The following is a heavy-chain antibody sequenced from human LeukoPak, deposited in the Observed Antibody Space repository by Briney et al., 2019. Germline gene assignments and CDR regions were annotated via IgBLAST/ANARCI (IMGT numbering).Heavy chain of an antibody. CDR1: GYSISSGYH. D-gene: IGHD2-21*02. V-gene: IGHV4-38-2*02. CDR2: IYHSGVT. CDR3: ARAPPYCGGDCYAGAFDI. J-gene: IGHJ3*02. Sequence: SETLSLTCTVSGYSISSGYHWGWIRQPPGTGLEWIGSIYHSGVTDYNPSLKSRVTISVDTSKNQFSLKLSSVTAADTAVYYCARAPPYCGGDCYAGAFDIWGQGTMVTVSS.